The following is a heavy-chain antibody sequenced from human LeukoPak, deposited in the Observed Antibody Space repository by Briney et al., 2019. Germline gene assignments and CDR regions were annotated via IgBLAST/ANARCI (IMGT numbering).Heavy chain of an antibody. V-gene: IGHV4-39*01. D-gene: IGHD3-10*01. CDR2: IYYSGVT. J-gene: IGHJ6*02. Sequence: SETLSLTCTVSGGSISSRAYYWTWIRQPPGKGLEWIGTIYYSGVTYYNPSLKSRVTISVDTSKNQFSLRLSSVTAADTAVYYCARGFGESEYYYYGMDVWGQGTTVTVSS. CDR3: ARGFGESEYYYYGMDV. CDR1: GGSISSRAYY.